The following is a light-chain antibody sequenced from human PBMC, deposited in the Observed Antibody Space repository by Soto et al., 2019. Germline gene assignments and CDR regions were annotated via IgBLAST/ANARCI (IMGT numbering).Light chain of an antibody. CDR3: ATWDDTLNGPV. V-gene: IGLV1-36*01. CDR2: YDD. J-gene: IGLJ2*01. CDR1: NSSIEKNG. Sequence: QSVLTQPPSVSDAPRQRVTISCSGSNSSIEKNGVNWYQQVPGKAPKLLVYYDDLLPSGVSDRFSGSKSGTSASLAISGLQSEDEADYFCATWDDTLNGPVFGGGTKLTVL.